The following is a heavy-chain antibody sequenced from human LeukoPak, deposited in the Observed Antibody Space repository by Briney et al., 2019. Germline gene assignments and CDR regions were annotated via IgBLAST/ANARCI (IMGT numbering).Heavy chain of an antibody. CDR3: ARGNDFWSGYYRTYGWFDP. J-gene: IGHJ5*02. V-gene: IGHV1-18*01. Sequence: ASVKVSCKASGYTFTSYGISWVRQAPGQGLEWMGWISAYNGNTNYAQKLRGRVTMTTDTSTSTAYMELRSLRSDDTAVYYCARGNDFWSGYYRTYGWFDPWGQGTLVTVSS. D-gene: IGHD3-3*01. CDR1: GYTFTSYG. CDR2: ISAYNGNT.